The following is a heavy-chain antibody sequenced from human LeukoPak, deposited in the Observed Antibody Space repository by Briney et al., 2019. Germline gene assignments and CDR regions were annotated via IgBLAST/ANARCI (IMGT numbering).Heavy chain of an antibody. CDR3: ASEIFGWGSGCFDY. J-gene: IGHJ4*02. Sequence: ASVKVSCKPSGYYFTNFDITWVRQAPGLGLEWMGWISTYKGNTNYPQSFQGRVTMTRDTSISTAYMELSRLRSDDTAVYCCASEIFGWGSGCFDYWGQGTLVTVSS. CDR2: ISTYKGNT. D-gene: IGHD5-12*01. CDR1: GYYFTNFD. V-gene: IGHV1-18*01.